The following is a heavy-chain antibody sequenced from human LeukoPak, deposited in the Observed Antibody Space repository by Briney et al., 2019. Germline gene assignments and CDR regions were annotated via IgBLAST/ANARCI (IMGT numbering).Heavy chain of an antibody. J-gene: IGHJ4*02. CDR3: ASSPPGYNGNYGSLDY. D-gene: IGHD5-12*01. CDR2: ISYVGNNE. Sequence: GRSGELSCAASGFTFSNYAMHWVRQAPGKGLEWVAVISYVGNNEYYADSVKGRFTVSRDNSKNTLYLHMSSLRPQDTAVYYCASSPPGYNGNYGSLDYWVQGT. V-gene: IGHV3-30-3*01. CDR1: GFTFSNYA.